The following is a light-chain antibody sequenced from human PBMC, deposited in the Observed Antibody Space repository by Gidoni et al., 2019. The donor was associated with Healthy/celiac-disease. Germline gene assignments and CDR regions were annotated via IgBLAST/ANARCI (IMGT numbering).Light chain of an antibody. V-gene: IGKV1-5*03. CDR3: QQYNSYSIT. CDR1: QSISSW. J-gene: IGKJ5*01. Sequence: DIQMTQSPSTLSASVGDRVTSTCRASQSISSWLAWYQQKPGKAPKLLIYKASSLESGVPSRFSGSGSGTEFTLTISSLQPDDFATYYCQQYNSYSITFXXXTRLEIK. CDR2: KAS.